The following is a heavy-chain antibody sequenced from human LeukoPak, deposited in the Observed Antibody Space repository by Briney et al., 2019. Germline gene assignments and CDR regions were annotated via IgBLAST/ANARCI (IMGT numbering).Heavy chain of an antibody. CDR3: AHRLAGAPGWFDP. CDR2: IDWDDDK. J-gene: IGHJ5*02. CDR1: GFSLSTSGMC. D-gene: IGHD3-10*01. Sequence: RQSGPPLLKPTQPLTLTCTFAGFSLSTSGMCVSWIRQPPGKALEWLARIDWDDDKYYSTSLKTRLTISKDTSKNQVVLTLTNMDPVDTATYYCAHRLAGAPGWFDPWGQGTLVTVSS. V-gene: IGHV2-70*12.